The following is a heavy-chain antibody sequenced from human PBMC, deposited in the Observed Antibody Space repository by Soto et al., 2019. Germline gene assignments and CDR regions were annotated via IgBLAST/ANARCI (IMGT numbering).Heavy chain of an antibody. J-gene: IGHJ4*02. Sequence: EVQLVESGGGLVQPGRSLRLSCAASGFTFDDYAMHWVRQAPGKGLEWVSGISWNSGSIGYADSVKGRFTISRDNAKNSLYLQMNSLRAEDTALYYCAKENYRSFDYWGQGTLVTVSS. CDR3: AKENYRSFDY. CDR1: GFTFDDYA. V-gene: IGHV3-9*01. CDR2: ISWNSGSI. D-gene: IGHD3-16*02.